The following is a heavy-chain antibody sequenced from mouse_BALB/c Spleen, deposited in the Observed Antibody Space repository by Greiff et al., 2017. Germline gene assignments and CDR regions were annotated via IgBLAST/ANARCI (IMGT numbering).Heavy chain of an antibody. Sequence: EVKLVESGGGLVKPGGSLKLSCAASGFTFSSYAMSWVRQSPEKRLEWVAEISSGGSYTYYPDTVTGRFTISRDNAKNTLYLEMSSLRSEDTAMYYCARAEDYYAYWGQGTLVTVSA. V-gene: IGHV5-9-4*01. CDR1: GFTFSSYA. CDR3: ARAEDYYAY. CDR2: ISSGGSYT. J-gene: IGHJ3*01. D-gene: IGHD1-1*01.